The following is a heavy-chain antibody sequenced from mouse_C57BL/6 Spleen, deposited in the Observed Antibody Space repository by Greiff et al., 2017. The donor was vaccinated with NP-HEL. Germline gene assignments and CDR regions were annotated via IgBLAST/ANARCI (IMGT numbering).Heavy chain of an antibody. CDR1: GYSFTGYY. J-gene: IGHJ3*01. Sequence: VQLQQSGPELVKPGASVKISCKASGYSFTGYYMHWVKQSHGNILDWIGYIYPYNGVSSYNQKFKGKVTLTVDNSSSTAYMELRSLTSEDSAVYYGARGYYGSSYWFAYWGQGTLVTVSA. CDR2: IYPYNGVS. CDR3: ARGYYGSSYWFAY. V-gene: IGHV1-31*01. D-gene: IGHD1-1*01.